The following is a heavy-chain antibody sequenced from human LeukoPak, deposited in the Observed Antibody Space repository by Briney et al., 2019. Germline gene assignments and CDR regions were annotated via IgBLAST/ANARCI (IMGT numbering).Heavy chain of an antibody. CDR3: VRDWGYYGSGSYIFDY. J-gene: IGHJ4*02. CDR1: GFTFDDYA. Sequence: GGSLRLSCAASGFTFDDYAMHWVRQAPGKGLEWVSGISWNSFTIGYADSVKGRFTISRDNSRNTLYLQMNSLRADDTAVYYCVRDWGYYGSGSYIFDYWGQGTLVTVSP. V-gene: IGHV3-9*01. CDR2: ISWNSFTI. D-gene: IGHD3-10*01.